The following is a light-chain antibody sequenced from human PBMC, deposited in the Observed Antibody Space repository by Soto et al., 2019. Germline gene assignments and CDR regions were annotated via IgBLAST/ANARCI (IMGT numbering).Light chain of an antibody. CDR1: QSIGNT. J-gene: IGKJ4*01. CDR3: KQYIRWQFT. Sequence: DIVMTQFPVALSVSPGERVTLSCRASQSIGNTLAWYLQKPGQPPRLLIYEASTRATDVPARFSGSGSGTELTLVISSLQSEDFAVYYCKQYIRWQFTFRVWTKVDIX. V-gene: IGKV3-15*01. CDR2: EAS.